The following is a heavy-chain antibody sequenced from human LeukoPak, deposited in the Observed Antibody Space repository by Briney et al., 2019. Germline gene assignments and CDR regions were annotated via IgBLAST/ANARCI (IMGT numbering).Heavy chain of an antibody. J-gene: IGHJ4*02. Sequence: GGSLRLSCAASGFTVSSNDMSWVRQAPGKGLEWVSVIYSGGRTFYADSVKGRFTISRDNSKNTLYLQMNSLRAEDTAVYYCAIYDSSGYNYWGQGTLVTVSS. D-gene: IGHD3-22*01. V-gene: IGHV3-53*01. CDR2: IYSGGRT. CDR1: GFTVSSND. CDR3: AIYDSSGYNY.